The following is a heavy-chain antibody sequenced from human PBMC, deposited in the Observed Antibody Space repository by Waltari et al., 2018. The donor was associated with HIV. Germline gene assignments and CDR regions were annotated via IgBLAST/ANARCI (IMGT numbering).Heavy chain of an antibody. Sequence: EVQLVESGGGLVQPGGSLRLSCAASGFTFSSYWMSWVRQAPGKGLEWVANIKQDGSEKYYVDSVKGRFTISRDNAKKSLYLQMNSLRAEDTAVYYCARENSRPEFDYWGQGTLVTVSS. V-gene: IGHV3-7*03. D-gene: IGHD6-13*01. CDR3: ARENSRPEFDY. J-gene: IGHJ4*02. CDR2: IKQDGSEK. CDR1: GFTFSSYW.